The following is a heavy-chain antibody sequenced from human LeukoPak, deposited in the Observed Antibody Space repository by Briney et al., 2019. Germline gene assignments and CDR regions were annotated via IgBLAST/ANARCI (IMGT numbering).Heavy chain of an antibody. CDR2: ISYSGST. V-gene: IGHV4-59*08. CDR1: GGSISTYY. D-gene: IGHD6-19*01. CDR3: ASPPAGLGGYFHY. Sequence: SETLSLTCTVSGGSISTYYWSWIRQPPGKGLEWIGYISYSGSTNYNPSLKSRVTISLDTSKNQFALKLSSVTAADTAVYYCASPPAGLGGYFHYWGQGTLVTVSS. J-gene: IGHJ4*02.